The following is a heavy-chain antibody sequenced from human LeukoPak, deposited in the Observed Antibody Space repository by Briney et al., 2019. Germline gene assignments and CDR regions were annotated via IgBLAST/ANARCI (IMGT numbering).Heavy chain of an antibody. Sequence: GASVKVSCKASGGTFSSYAISWVRQAPGQGLEWMGGIIPNSGGTNYAQKFQGRVTMTRDTSISTAYMELSRLRSDDTAVYYCAREGRGWAFDIWGQGTMVTVSS. CDR2: IIPNSGGT. CDR1: GGTFSSYA. J-gene: IGHJ3*02. D-gene: IGHD2-15*01. CDR3: AREGRGWAFDI. V-gene: IGHV1-2*02.